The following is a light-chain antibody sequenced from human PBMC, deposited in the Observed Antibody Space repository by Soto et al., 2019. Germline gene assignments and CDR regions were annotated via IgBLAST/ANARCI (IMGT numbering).Light chain of an antibody. Sequence: DIQMTQSPSTLSASVGDRVTITCRASQSISVYLAWSQQRPREAPKLLIYGGSSLESGVPSRFSGSGSGTEFTLTIGSLQPTDFATYYCHQYATSSPTFGQWTKLEV. CDR2: GGS. CDR1: QSISVY. J-gene: IGKJ2*01. V-gene: IGKV1-5*01. CDR3: HQYATSSPT.